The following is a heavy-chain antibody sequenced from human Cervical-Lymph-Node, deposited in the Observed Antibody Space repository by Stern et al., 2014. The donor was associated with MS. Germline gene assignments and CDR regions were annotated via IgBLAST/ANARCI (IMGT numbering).Heavy chain of an antibody. Sequence: QVQLQESGPGLVKPSETLSLTCTVSGGSVSSGSYYWSWIRQPQGKDLEWIGNIYFSGSTNYNPSLKSRVTISVDTSKNQFSLKLSSVTAADTAVYYCARAEDAFDIWGQGTMVTVSS. CDR1: GGSVSSGSYY. V-gene: IGHV4-61*01. CDR3: ARAEDAFDI. J-gene: IGHJ3*02. CDR2: IYFSGST.